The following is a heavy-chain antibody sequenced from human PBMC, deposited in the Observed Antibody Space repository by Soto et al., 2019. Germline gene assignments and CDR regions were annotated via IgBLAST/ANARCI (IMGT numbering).Heavy chain of an antibody. Sequence: GGSLRLSCAASGFTFSSYSIDWVRQAPGKGLEWVSSISSSSSYIYYADSVKGRFTISRDNAKNSLYLQMNSLRAEDTAVYYCAILTGYSSSWYELIDYWGQGTLVTVSS. CDR3: AILTGYSSSWYELIDY. V-gene: IGHV3-21*01. CDR1: GFTFSSYS. CDR2: ISSSSSYI. J-gene: IGHJ4*02. D-gene: IGHD6-13*01.